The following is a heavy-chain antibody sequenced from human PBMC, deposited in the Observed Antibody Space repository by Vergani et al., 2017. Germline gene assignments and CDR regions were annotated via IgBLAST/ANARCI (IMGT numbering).Heavy chain of an antibody. CDR3: SRRSGGYYSGGKVHPLRTAFDV. CDR2: ISPSANA. D-gene: IGHD2-15*01. J-gene: IGHJ3*01. CDR1: GGSISAGYYF. Sequence: QVQLQASGPGRVKPSQTLSLTCTMSGGSISAGYYFWSWIRQPAGKGLEWLGHISPSANASHSPSLKTRVPMSVDTSKNQFSLTVTSVTAADTAIYFCSRRSGGYYSGGKVHPLRTAFDVWGHGTVVTVSS. V-gene: IGHV4-61*02.